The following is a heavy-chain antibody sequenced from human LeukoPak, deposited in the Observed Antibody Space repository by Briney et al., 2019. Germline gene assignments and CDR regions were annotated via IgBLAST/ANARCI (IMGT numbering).Heavy chain of an antibody. V-gene: IGHV3-53*01. J-gene: IGHJ3*02. CDR3: ASPSSGQSFDI. CDR1: GFXVSGNY. Sequence: GGSLRLSCEVSGFXVSGNYISWVRQAPGKGLDWVSIIYSGGNTYYADSVKGRFTISRDNSKNTLYLQMNSLRAEDTAVYYCASPSSGQSFDIWGHGTMVTVSS. CDR2: IYSGGNT. D-gene: IGHD6-19*01.